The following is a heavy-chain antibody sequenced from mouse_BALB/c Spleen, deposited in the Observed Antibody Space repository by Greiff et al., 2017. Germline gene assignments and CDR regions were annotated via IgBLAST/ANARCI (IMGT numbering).Heavy chain of an antibody. CDR1: GYTFTSYW. Sequence: QVQLQQPGAELVKPGASVKLSCKASGYTFTSYWMPWVQQRPGQGLEWIGVIDPSDSSTSYTQKFKGKATLTVDTSSSTAYMQLSSLTSEDSAVYYCTRRGTTVDDAMDYWGQGTSVTVSA. J-gene: IGHJ4*01. CDR2: IDPSDSST. D-gene: IGHD1-1*01. CDR3: TRRGTTVDDAMDY. V-gene: IGHV1-69*02.